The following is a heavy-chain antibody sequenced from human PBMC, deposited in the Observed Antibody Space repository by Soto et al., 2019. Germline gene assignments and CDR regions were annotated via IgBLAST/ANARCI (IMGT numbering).Heavy chain of an antibody. CDR1: GFTFSSYA. Sequence: QVQLVESGGGVVQPGRSLRLSCAASGFTFSSYAMHWVRQAPGKGLEWVAVISYDGSNKYYADSVKGRFTISRDNSKTTLYLQMNSLRAEDTAVYYCARQGPGRGTVTRLFDYWGQGTLVTVSS. D-gene: IGHD4-17*01. J-gene: IGHJ4*02. CDR2: ISYDGSNK. V-gene: IGHV3-30-3*01. CDR3: ARQGPGRGTVTRLFDY.